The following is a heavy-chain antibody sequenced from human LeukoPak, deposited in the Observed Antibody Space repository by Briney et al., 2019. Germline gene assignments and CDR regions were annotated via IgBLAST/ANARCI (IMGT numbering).Heavy chain of an antibody. D-gene: IGHD1-26*01. CDR3: ARIGLPYSFDI. J-gene: IGHJ3*02. CDR1: GFTFINYS. CDR2: ISTNSAFI. V-gene: IGHV3-21*01. Sequence: PGGSLRLSCTASGFTFINYSMNWVRQAPGKGLEWVSSISTNSAFIYYADSVRGRFTISRDNTKNSLYLQMDSLTADDTAVYYCARIGLPYSFDIWGQGTMVTVSS.